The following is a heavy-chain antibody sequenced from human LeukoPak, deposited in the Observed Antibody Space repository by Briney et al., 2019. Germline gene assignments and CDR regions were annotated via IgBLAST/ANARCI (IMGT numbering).Heavy chain of an antibody. Sequence: VASVKVSCKASGGTFSSYAISWVRQAPGQGLEWMGGIIPIFGTANYAQKFQGRVTITADKSTSTAYMELSSLRSEDTAVYYCARTYYYDSSGYYGIWGQGTLVTVSS. D-gene: IGHD3-22*01. V-gene: IGHV1-69*06. CDR3: ARTYYYDSSGYYGI. CDR2: IIPIFGTA. J-gene: IGHJ4*02. CDR1: GGTFSSYA.